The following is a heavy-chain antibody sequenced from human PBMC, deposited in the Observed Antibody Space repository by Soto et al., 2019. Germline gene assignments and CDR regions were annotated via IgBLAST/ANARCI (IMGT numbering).Heavy chain of an antibody. V-gene: IGHV4-39*01. CDR1: GGSISSGSYH. Sequence: SETLSLTCTVSGGSISSGSYHWGWIRQAPGKGLEWIGNTHYSGSAYYNPSLTSRVTISVDTSNSQVSLRLSSVTAADTAIYYCARTANWLDPWGQGTLVTVSS. J-gene: IGHJ5*02. CDR2: THYSGSA. CDR3: ARTANWLDP.